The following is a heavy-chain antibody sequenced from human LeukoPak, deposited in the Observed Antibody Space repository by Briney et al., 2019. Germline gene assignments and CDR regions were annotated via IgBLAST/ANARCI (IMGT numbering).Heavy chain of an antibody. V-gene: IGHV4-59*11. CDR3: ATAGHSCGWSPHPIAY. J-gene: IGHJ4*02. CDR1: GGSISSHY. D-gene: IGHD6-19*01. CDR2: IYYSGST. Sequence: SETLSLTCTVSGGSISSHYWSWIRQPPGKGLEWIGYIYYSGSTNYNPSLKSRVTISVDTSKNQFSLKLSSVTAADTAVYYCATAGHSCGWSPHPIAYWSQVTLVTVCS.